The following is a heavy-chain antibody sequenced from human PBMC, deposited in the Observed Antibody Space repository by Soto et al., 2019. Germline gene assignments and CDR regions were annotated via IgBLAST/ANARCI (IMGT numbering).Heavy chain of an antibody. CDR2: IWYDGSNK. D-gene: IGHD3-3*01. CDR3: ARDLQRTYYDFWSGLISYGMDV. CDR1: GFTFSSYG. Sequence: VGSLRLSCAASGFTFSSYGMHWVRQAPGKGLEWVAVIWYDGSNKYYADSVKGRFTISRDNSKNTLYLQMNSLRAEDTAVYYCARDLQRTYYDFWSGLISYGMDVWGQGTTVTVSS. V-gene: IGHV3-33*01. J-gene: IGHJ6*02.